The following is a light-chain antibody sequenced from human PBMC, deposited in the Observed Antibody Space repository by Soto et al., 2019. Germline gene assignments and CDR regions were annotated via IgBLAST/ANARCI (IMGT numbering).Light chain of an antibody. CDR3: QQYGSSPLT. V-gene: IGKV3D-20*01. CDR1: QSVSSSY. CDR2: DAS. Sequence: EIVLTQSPVTLSLSPGERGTLSCGASQSVSSSYLAWYQQKPGLAPRLLLYDASSRATGTPDRFSGSGSGTDFTLTISRLEPEDVAVYYCQQYGSSPLTFGQGTRLEIK. J-gene: IGKJ5*01.